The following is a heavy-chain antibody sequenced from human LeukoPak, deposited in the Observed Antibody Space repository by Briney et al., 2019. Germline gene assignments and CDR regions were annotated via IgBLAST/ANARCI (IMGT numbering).Heavy chain of an antibody. Sequence: SETLSLTCTVSGGPISSSSYYWGWIRQPPGKGLEWIGSIYYSGSTYYNPSLKSRVTISVDTSKNQFSLKLSSVTAADTAVYYCARDGSGSSYYYYGMDVWGQGTTVTVSS. D-gene: IGHD3-10*01. V-gene: IGHV4-39*07. CDR1: GGPISSSSYY. CDR2: IYYSGST. J-gene: IGHJ6*02. CDR3: ARDGSGSSYYYYGMDV.